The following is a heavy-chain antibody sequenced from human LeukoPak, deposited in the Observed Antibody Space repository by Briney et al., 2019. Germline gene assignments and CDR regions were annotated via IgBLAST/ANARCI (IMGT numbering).Heavy chain of an antibody. Sequence: GGSLRLSCAASGFTFSDYYLSWIRQAPGKGLEWVSYISSSGSTIYYADSVKGRFTISRDNAKNSLYLQMNSLRAEDTAVYYCARVAAVAPPYFDYWGQGTLVTVSS. CDR2: ISSSGSTI. V-gene: IGHV3-11*01. D-gene: IGHD6-19*01. CDR1: GFTFSDYY. J-gene: IGHJ4*02. CDR3: ARVAAVAPPYFDY.